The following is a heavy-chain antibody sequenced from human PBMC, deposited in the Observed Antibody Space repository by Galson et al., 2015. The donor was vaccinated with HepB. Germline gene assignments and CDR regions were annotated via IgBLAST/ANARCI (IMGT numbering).Heavy chain of an antibody. CDR2: IIPSGGST. CDR1: AYTFTSYY. Sequence: SCKASAYTFTSYYMHWVRQAPGQGLEWMGIIIPSGGSTTYAQKFQGRVTMTRDTSTSTVYMELSSLRSEDTAVYYCVTETYYYGSGSYSYFGDWGQGTLVTVSS. D-gene: IGHD3-10*01. CDR3: VTETYYYGSGSYSYFGD. J-gene: IGHJ4*02. V-gene: IGHV1-46*01.